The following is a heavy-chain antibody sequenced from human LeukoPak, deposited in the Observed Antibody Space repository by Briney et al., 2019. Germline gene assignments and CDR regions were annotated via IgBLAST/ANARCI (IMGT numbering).Heavy chain of an antibody. CDR3: AKVTAYSSGWLDY. V-gene: IGHV3-23*01. Sequence: GGSLRLSCAASGFTFSNYAMSWVRQAPGKGLEWVSAISGSGGTTYYADSVKGRFTISRDNSKNTLYLQMNSLRAEDTAVYYCAKVTAYSSGWLDYWGQGTLVTVSS. CDR1: GFTFSNYA. CDR2: ISGSGGTT. D-gene: IGHD6-19*01. J-gene: IGHJ4*02.